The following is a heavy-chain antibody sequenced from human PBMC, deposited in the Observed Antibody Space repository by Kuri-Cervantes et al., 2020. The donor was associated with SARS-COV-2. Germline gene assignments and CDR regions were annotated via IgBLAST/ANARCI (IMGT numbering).Heavy chain of an antibody. J-gene: IGHJ4*02. CDR3: VRSGAVAGTFDY. D-gene: IGHD6-19*01. CDR2: ISSNGGST. CDR1: GFTFSSYA. Sequence: GESLKISCSASGFTFSSYAMHWVRQAPGKGLEYVSAISSNGGSTYYADSVKGRFTISRDKSKNTLYLQMSSLRAEDTAVYYCVRSGAVAGTFDYWGQGTLVTVSS. V-gene: IGHV3-64D*08.